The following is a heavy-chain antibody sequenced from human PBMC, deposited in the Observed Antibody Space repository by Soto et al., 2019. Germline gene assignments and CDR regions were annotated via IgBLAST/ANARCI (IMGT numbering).Heavy chain of an antibody. J-gene: IGHJ6*02. CDR3: ARNPLGCSTSCYHYYYYGMDG. CDR2: IIPIFGTA. V-gene: IGHV1-69*13. CDR1: GGTFSSYA. Sequence: EASVKVSCKASGGTFSSYAISWVRQAPGQGLEWMGGIIPIFGTANYAQKFQGRVTITADESTSTAYMELSSLRSEDTAVYYCARNPLGCSTSCYHYYYYGMDGWGQGTTVTV. D-gene: IGHD2-2*01.